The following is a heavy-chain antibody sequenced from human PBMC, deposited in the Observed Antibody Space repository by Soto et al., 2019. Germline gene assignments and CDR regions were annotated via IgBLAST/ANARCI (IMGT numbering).Heavy chain of an antibody. J-gene: IGHJ4*02. CDR2: ISSSSSTI. CDR3: ARELSTVTTGFDY. Sequence: EVQLVESGGGLVQPGGSLRLSCAASGFTFSSYSMNWVRQAPGKGLEWVSYISSSSSTIYYADSVKGRFTISRDNAKNALYLQMNSLRDEDTAVYYCARELSTVTTGFDYWGQGTLVTVSS. D-gene: IGHD4-17*01. V-gene: IGHV3-48*02. CDR1: GFTFSSYS.